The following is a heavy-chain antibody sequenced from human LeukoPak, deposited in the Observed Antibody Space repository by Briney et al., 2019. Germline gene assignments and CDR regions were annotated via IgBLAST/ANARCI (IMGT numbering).Heavy chain of an antibody. CDR1: GFTFNNYA. J-gene: IGHJ4*02. CDR2: ISTSGVST. Sequence: PGGSLRLSCAASGFTFNNYAMTWVRQAPGKGLEWVSSISTSGVSTNYAVSVKGRFTISRDNSKTMVYLQMNSLRAEDTAVYYCAKNTSGTYLDYWGQGILVTVSS. CDR3: AKNTSGTYLDY. D-gene: IGHD1-26*01. V-gene: IGHV3-23*01.